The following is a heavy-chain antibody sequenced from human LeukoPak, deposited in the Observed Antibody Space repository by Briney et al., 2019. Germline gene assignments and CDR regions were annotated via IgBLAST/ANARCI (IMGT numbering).Heavy chain of an antibody. D-gene: IGHD2-2*02. CDR2: IKQDGSEK. Sequence: QPGGSLRLSCAASGFTFSSYAMSWVRQAPGKGLEWVANIKQDGSEKYYVDSVKGRFTISRDNAKNSLYLQMNSLRAEDTAVYYCAREGGRGVVVPAAIRNWGQGTLVTVSS. CDR3: AREGGRGVVVPAAIRN. V-gene: IGHV3-7*01. CDR1: GFTFSSYA. J-gene: IGHJ4*02.